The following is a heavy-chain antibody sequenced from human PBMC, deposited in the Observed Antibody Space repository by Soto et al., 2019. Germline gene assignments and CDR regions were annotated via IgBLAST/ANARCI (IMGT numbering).Heavy chain of an antibody. J-gene: IGHJ4*02. Sequence: SETLSLTCAVSGYSISSGYYWGWIRQPPGKGLEWIGSIYHSGSTYYNPSLKSRVTISVDTSKNQFSLKLSSVTAADTAVYYCARELSSSSLGIDYWGQGTMVTVYS. V-gene: IGHV4-38-2*02. CDR1: GYSISSGYY. CDR3: ARELSSSSLGIDY. D-gene: IGHD6-6*01. CDR2: IYHSGST.